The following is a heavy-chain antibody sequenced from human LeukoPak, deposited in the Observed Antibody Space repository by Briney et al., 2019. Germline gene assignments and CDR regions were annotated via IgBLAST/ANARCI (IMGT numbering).Heavy chain of an antibody. CDR2: ISNDGSKK. V-gene: IGHV3-30*18. CDR1: GFTFSYYA. Sequence: GGSLRLSCAASGFTFSYYAMRWVRQAPVKGLEWVAVISNDGSKKFYIDSVKGRFTVSSDKSTDTLYLQMNSLRPEDTAVYYCAKDRSPTGSYYGMDVWGQGTTVIVSS. CDR3: AKDRSPTGSYYGMDV. D-gene: IGHD1-1*01. J-gene: IGHJ6*02.